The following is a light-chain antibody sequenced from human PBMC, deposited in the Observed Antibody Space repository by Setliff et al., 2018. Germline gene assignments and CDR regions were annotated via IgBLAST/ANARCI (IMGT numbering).Light chain of an antibody. CDR2: DVS. CDR3: SSYAGRNQVV. Sequence: QSVLAQPPSASGSPGRSVTISCTGTSNDVSGYNYVSWYQQHPGKAPQLMIYDVSKRPSGVPDRFSGSKSGNTASLTVSGLQAEDEADYYCSSYAGRNQVVFGTGTKVTVL. J-gene: IGLJ1*01. CDR1: SNDVSGYNY. V-gene: IGLV2-8*01.